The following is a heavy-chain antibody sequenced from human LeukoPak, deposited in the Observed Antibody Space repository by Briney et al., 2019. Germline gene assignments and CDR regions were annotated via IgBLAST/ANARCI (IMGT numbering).Heavy chain of an antibody. Sequence: GESLKISCKGSGYSFTSYWIGWVRQMPGKGLERMGIIYPGDSDTRYSPSFQGQVTISADKSISTAYLQWSSLKASDTAMYYCASRYCSSTSCYREYYMDVWGKGTTVTVSS. CDR1: GYSFTSYW. J-gene: IGHJ6*03. CDR2: IYPGDSDT. D-gene: IGHD2-2*01. V-gene: IGHV5-51*01. CDR3: ASRYCSSTSCYREYYMDV.